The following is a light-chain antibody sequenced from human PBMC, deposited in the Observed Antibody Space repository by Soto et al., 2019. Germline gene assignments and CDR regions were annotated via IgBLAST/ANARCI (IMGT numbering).Light chain of an antibody. CDR1: SSDVGSYNY. CDR2: DVT. J-gene: IGLJ1*01. CDR3: SSYTSSSTPYV. Sequence: QSVLTQPASLSVPPGQSITISCTGTSSDVGSYNYVSWYQQHPVKAPKLMIYDVTNRPSGVSDRFSGSKSGNTASLTISGLQAEDEADYYCSSYTSSSTPYVFGTGTKVTVL. V-gene: IGLV2-14*01.